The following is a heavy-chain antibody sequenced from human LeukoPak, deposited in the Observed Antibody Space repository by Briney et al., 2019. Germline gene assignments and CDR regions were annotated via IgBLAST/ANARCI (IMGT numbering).Heavy chain of an antibody. V-gene: IGHV1-2*02. CDR3: ARESGIVVVAATLFDY. CDR1: GYTFTGYY. D-gene: IGHD2-15*01. Sequence: ASVKVSCKASGYTFTGYYMHWVRQAPGQGLEWMGWISPNSGGTNYAQKFQGRVTMTRDTSISTAYMELSRLRSDDTAVYYCARESGIVVVAATLFDYWGQGTLVTVSS. J-gene: IGHJ4*02. CDR2: ISPNSGGT.